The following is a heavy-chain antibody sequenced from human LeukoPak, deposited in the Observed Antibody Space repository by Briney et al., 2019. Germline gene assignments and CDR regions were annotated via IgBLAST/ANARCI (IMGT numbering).Heavy chain of an antibody. J-gene: IGHJ6*03. CDR1: GYTFTSYY. Sequence: ASVKVSCKASGYTFTSYYMHWVRQAPGQGLEWMGIINPSGGSTSYAQKFQGRVTMTRDMSTSTVYMELSSLRSEDTAVYYCARTSIAARYMDVWGKGTTVTVSS. D-gene: IGHD6-6*01. CDR3: ARTSIAARYMDV. CDR2: INPSGGST. V-gene: IGHV1-46*01.